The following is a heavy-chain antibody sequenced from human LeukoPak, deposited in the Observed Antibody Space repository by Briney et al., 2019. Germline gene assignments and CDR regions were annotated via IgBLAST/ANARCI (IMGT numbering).Heavy chain of an antibody. CDR2: INPNSGGT. CDR1: GYTFTGYY. Sequence: GASVKVSCKASGYTFTGYYMHWVRQAPGQGLEWMGWINPNSGGTNYAQKFQGRVTMTRDTSISTAYMELSRLRSDDTAVYYCARDKYYDSSGYSWFDPWGQGTLVTVSS. J-gene: IGHJ5*02. V-gene: IGHV1-2*02. CDR3: ARDKYYDSSGYSWFDP. D-gene: IGHD3-22*01.